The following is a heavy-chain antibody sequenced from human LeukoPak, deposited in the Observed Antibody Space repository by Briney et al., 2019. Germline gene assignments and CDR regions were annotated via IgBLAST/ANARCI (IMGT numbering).Heavy chain of an antibody. Sequence: GGSLRLSCAASGFTVSSNYMSWVRQAPGKGLEWVSYISSSGSTIYYADSVKGRFTISRDNAKNSLYLQMNSLRAEDTAVYYCAKRRTVLLWFGEVPDYYMDVWGKGTTVTVSS. CDR3: AKRRTVLLWFGEVPDYYMDV. D-gene: IGHD3-10*01. CDR1: GFTVSSNY. J-gene: IGHJ6*03. CDR2: ISSSGSTI. V-gene: IGHV3-11*01.